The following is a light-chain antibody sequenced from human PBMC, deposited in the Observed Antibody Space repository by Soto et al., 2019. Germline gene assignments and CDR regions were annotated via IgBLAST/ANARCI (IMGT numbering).Light chain of an antibody. Sequence: EIVVTQSPGTLSLSPGERATLSCRASQSVSSSYLAWYQQKPGQAPRLLIYGASSRATGIPGRFSGSGSGTDFTLTISRLEPEDFAVYYCQQYGSSFWTFGQGTKVDIK. CDR2: GAS. CDR3: QQYGSSFWT. CDR1: QSVSSSY. J-gene: IGKJ1*01. V-gene: IGKV3-20*01.